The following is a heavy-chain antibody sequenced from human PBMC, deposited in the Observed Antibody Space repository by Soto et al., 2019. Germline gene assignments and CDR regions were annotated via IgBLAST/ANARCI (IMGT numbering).Heavy chain of an antibody. J-gene: IGHJ6*02. CDR1: GGTFSSYA. D-gene: IGHD6-19*01. Sequence: ASVKVSCKASGGTFSSYAISWVRQAPGQGLEWMGGIIPIFGTANYAQKFQGRVTITADESTSTAYMELSSLRSEDTAVYYCARVRKPVAGTYYYYGMDVWGQGTTVTVSS. CDR3: ARVRKPVAGTYYYYGMDV. CDR2: IIPIFGTA. V-gene: IGHV1-69*13.